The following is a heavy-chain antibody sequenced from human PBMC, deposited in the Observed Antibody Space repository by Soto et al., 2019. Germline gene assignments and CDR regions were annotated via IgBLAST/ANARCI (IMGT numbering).Heavy chain of an antibody. CDR3: ARDVSPMSSSLYLAAFDI. Sequence: EVQLEESGGDLVQPGGSLRLSCAASGFTLSAYWMTWVRQAPGKGLEWVANINRDGSKKSYLDSVRCRFTISRDNVGNSLYLQMDSLRADDTALYYCARDVSPMSSSLYLAAFDIWGQGTMVTVSS. D-gene: IGHD6-13*01. J-gene: IGHJ3*02. V-gene: IGHV3-7*05. CDR1: GFTLSAYW. CDR2: INRDGSKK.